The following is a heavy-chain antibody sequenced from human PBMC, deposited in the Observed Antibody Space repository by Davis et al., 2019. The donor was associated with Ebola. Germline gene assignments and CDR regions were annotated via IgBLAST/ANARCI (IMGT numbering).Heavy chain of an antibody. CDR1: GFTFSSYW. D-gene: IGHD3-3*01. J-gene: IGHJ3*02. V-gene: IGHV3-30-3*01. CDR3: TRGSVRFLEWLSQNAFDI. CDR2: ISYDGDNS. Sequence: GGSLRLSCAASGFTFSSYWMSWVRQALGKGLEWVAVISYDGDNSYYADSVKGRFTISRENSKNTLYLQMNSLRTEDTAGYYCTRGSVRFLEWLSQNAFDIWGQGTMVTVSS.